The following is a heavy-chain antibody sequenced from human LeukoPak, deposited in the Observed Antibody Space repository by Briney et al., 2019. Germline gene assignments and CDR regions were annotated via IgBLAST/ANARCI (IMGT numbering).Heavy chain of an antibody. D-gene: IGHD3-10*01. CDR3: ARDPAYYYGSGSYLARDN. Sequence: SETLSLTCTVSGYSISSGYYWGWIRQPPGKGLEWIGSIYHSGSTYYNPSLKSRVTISVDTSKNQFSLKLSSVTAADTAVYYCARDPAYYYGSGSYLARDNWGQGTLVTVSS. CDR2: IYHSGST. V-gene: IGHV4-38-2*02. CDR1: GYSISSGYY. J-gene: IGHJ4*02.